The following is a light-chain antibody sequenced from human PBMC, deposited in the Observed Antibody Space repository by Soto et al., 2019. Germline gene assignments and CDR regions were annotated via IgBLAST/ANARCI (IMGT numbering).Light chain of an antibody. CDR1: QRVSSSF. V-gene: IGKV3-20*01. CDR3: QQYGSSPPWT. CDR2: GAS. J-gene: IGKJ1*01. Sequence: EIMLTQSPGTLSLSPGERATLSCRASQRVSSSFLAWYQQKPGQAPRLLIYGASSRATGIPDRFSGGGSGTDFTLTISRLEPEDFAVYYCQQYGSSPPWTFGQGTKVEIK.